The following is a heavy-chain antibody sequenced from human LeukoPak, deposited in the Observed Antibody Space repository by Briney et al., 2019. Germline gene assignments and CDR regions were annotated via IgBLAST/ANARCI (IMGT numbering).Heavy chain of an antibody. CDR2: IYTSGST. Sequence: SETLSLTCTVSGGSISSGSYYWSWIRQPAGKGLEWIGRIYTSGSTNYNPSLKSRVTISVDTSKNQFSLKLSSVTAADTAVYYCARDLSYYDSSGYYTSFDYWGQGTLVTVSS. CDR1: GGSISSGSYY. D-gene: IGHD3-22*01. CDR3: ARDLSYYDSSGYYTSFDY. J-gene: IGHJ4*02. V-gene: IGHV4-61*02.